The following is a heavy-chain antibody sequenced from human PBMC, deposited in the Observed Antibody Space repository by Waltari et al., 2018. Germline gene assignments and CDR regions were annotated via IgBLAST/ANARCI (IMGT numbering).Heavy chain of an antibody. J-gene: IGHJ4*02. D-gene: IGHD6-6*01. CDR2: FSGSGTNK. CDR3: GRDASITARKRGDGPVAF. CDR1: GFTFSPYA. V-gene: IGHV3-23*01. Sequence: EVRLLESGGGLVQPGGSLRLSCAASGFTFSPYAMSWVRQAPRKGLEWVSSFSGSGTNKYYADSVKGRFTISRDNSKNTLYLQMDSLTTDDTAVYYCGRDASITARKRGDGPVAFWGPGTLVSVSS.